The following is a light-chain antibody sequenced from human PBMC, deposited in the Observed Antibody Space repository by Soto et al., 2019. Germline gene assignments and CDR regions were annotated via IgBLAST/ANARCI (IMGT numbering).Light chain of an antibody. CDR1: QSVSSK. J-gene: IGKJ4*01. CDR2: GAS. Sequence: EIVMTQSPATLSVSPGETATLSCGASQSVSSKLAWYQQKPGQAPRLLIYGASTRATGIPARFSGSGSGTEFTLTISGLESEDFAIYYCQQYHNWPPATFGGGTKVEIK. CDR3: QQYHNWPPAT. V-gene: IGKV3-15*01.